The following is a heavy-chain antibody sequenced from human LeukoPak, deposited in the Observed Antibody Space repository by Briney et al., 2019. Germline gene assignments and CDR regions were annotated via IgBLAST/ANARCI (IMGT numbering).Heavy chain of an antibody. V-gene: IGHV6-1*01. CDR3: ARWHHEDHWFDP. Sequence: NPSQTLSLTCAISGDSVSSSSVAWNWIRQSPSRGLEWLGRTYYRSQWFNEYTLSVKSRITINADTSKNQFSLQLNSVTPEDTAVYYCARWHHEDHWFDPWGQGTLVTVSS. CDR2: TYYRSQWFN. CDR1: GDSVSSSSVA. J-gene: IGHJ5*02.